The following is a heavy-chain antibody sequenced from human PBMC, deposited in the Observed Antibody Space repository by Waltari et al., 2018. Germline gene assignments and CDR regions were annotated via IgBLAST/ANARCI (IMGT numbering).Heavy chain of an antibody. Sequence: QVQLVQSGAEVKKPGASVKVSCKASGYTFTGYYMHWVRQAPGQGLEWMGRINPNSGGTNDAQKCQGRVTMTRDTYISTAYMELSRLRSDDTAGYYCARPLRDSSGNNWFDPWGQGTLVTVSS. CDR1: GYTFTGYY. V-gene: IGHV1-2*06. CDR3: ARPLRDSSGNNWFDP. D-gene: IGHD3-22*01. J-gene: IGHJ5*02. CDR2: INPNSGGT.